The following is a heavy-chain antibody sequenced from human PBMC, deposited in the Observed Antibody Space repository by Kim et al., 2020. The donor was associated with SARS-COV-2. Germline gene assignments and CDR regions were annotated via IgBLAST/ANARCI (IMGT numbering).Heavy chain of an antibody. J-gene: IGHJ4*02. Sequence: YTPSPQSRVTISVDTSKNPISLKLRSVTAADTAVYYCARVWGIMYDCFDNWGQGTLVTVSS. V-gene: IGHV4-31*02. CDR3: ARVWGIMYDCFDN. D-gene: IGHD3-16*01.